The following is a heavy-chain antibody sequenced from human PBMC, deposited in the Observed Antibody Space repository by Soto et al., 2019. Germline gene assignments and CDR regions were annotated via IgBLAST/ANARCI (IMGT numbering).Heavy chain of an antibody. CDR2: INHSGST. V-gene: IGHV4-34*01. D-gene: IGHD5-12*01. CDR3: ARERAYSGDDVYYYYGMDV. CDR1: GGSFSGYY. J-gene: IGHJ6*02. Sequence: QVQLQQWGAGLLKPSETLSLTCAVYGGSFSGYYWSWIRQPPGKGLEWIGEINHSGSTNYNPSLKSRVTISVDTSKNQFSLKLSSVTAADTAVYYCARERAYSGDDVYYYYGMDVWGQGTTVTVSS.